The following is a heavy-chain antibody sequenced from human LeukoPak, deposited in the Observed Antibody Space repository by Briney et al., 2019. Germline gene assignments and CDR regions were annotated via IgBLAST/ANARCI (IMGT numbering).Heavy chain of an antibody. CDR2: IYYSGST. V-gene: IGHV4-39*07. CDR3: AREEYQPPGPLYYGMDV. Sequence: SETLSLTCTVSGGSISSSSYYWGWIRQPPGKGLEWIGSIYYSGSTYYNPSLKSRVTISVDTSKNQFSLKLSSVTAADTAVYYCAREEYQPPGPLYYGMDVWGQGTTVTVSS. CDR1: GGSISSSSYY. D-gene: IGHD2-2*01. J-gene: IGHJ6*02.